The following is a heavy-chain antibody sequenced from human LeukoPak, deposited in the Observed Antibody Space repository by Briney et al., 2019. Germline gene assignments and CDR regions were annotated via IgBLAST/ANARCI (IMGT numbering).Heavy chain of an antibody. CDR3: ARDDRELEPYYFDY. D-gene: IGHD1-1*01. CDR1: GFTFDDYG. J-gene: IGHJ4*02. V-gene: IGHV3-20*04. Sequence: GGSLRLSCAASGFTFDDYGMSWVRQAPGKGLEWVSGINWNGGSTGYADSVKGRFTISRDNAKNSLYLQMNSLRAEDTAVYYCARDDRELEPYYFDYWGQGTLVTVSS. CDR2: INWNGGST.